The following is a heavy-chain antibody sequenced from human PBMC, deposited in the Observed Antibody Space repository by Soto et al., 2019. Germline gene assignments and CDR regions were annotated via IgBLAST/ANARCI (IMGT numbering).Heavy chain of an antibody. V-gene: IGHV4-31*03. CDR3: ARSVFP. Sequence: QVQLQESGPGLVKPSQTLSLTCTVSGGSISSGGYYWNWIRQHPGKGLEWIGYFYYIGSTYYNPSLXSXITIAIDTSKNQFSLKLSSVTGADTAVYYCARSVFPWGQGTLVTVSS. J-gene: IGHJ5*02. CDR2: FYYIGST. CDR1: GGSISSGGYY.